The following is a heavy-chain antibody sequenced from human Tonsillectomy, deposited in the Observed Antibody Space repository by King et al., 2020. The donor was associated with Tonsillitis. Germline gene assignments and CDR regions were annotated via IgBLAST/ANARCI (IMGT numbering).Heavy chain of an antibody. D-gene: IGHD6-13*01. CDR1: GFTFSRHN. CDR3: ARDPMTRDITWYGLDY. Sequence: VQLVESGGGLVQPGWSLRLSCVASGFTFSRHNMNWVRQAPGKGLEWVAYIGRGSSATYYADSTKGRFIVSRDDSTNSLYLQMNGLRAEDTAVYFCARDPMTRDITWYGLDYWGQGTLVSVSS. J-gene: IGHJ4*02. CDR2: IGRGSSAT. V-gene: IGHV3-48*04.